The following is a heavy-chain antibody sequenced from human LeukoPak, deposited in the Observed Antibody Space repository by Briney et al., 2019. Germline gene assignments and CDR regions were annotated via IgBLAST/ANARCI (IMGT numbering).Heavy chain of an antibody. D-gene: IGHD3-3*01. CDR1: GYTFTSYG. CDR2: ISAYNGNI. J-gene: IGHJ4*02. Sequence: ASVKVSCKASGYTFTSYGISWVRQAPGQGLEWMGWISAYNGNINYAQKLQGRVTMTTDTSTSTAYMELRSLRSDDTAVYYCARGPRFLEWLLFDYWGQGTLVTVSS. V-gene: IGHV1-18*01. CDR3: ARGPRFLEWLLFDY.